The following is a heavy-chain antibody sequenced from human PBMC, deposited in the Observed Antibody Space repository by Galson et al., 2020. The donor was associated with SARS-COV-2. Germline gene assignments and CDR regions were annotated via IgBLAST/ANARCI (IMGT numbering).Heavy chain of an antibody. D-gene: IGHD2-15*01. V-gene: IGHV6-1*01. CDR2: TYYRSKWYN. J-gene: IGHJ6*02. CDR1: GDSVSSNSAA. CDR3: ARSCSGGSCPHIRYYNGLDV. Sequence: SQTLSLTCAISGDSVSSNSAAWNWIRQSPSRGLEWLGRTYYRSKWYNDYAVSVKSRIPINPDTSKNQFSLQLNSVTPEDTAVYYCARSCSGGSCPHIRYYNGLDVWGQVTTVTVSS.